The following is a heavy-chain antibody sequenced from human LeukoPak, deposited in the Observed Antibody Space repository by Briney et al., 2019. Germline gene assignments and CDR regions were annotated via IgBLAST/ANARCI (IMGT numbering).Heavy chain of an antibody. CDR3: TRLDDITPYYFKGFDY. CDR2: IRSTANNYAT. V-gene: IGHV3-73*01. Sequence: GGSLRLSCASSGLTFSESAMHWARQASGKGREWVGRIRSTANNYATAYSSSLKGRFTISRDDSKNTADLQMDSLKTQGSAADYCTRLDDITPYYFKGFDYWGQGTLVTVSS. J-gene: IGHJ4*02. CDR1: GLTFSESA. D-gene: IGHD3-22*01.